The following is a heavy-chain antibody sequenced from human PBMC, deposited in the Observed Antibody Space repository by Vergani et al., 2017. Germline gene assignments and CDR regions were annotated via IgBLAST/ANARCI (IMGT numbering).Heavy chain of an antibody. D-gene: IGHD5-24*01. Sequence: QVQLVQSGAEVKKPGSSVKVSCKASGGTFSSYAISWVRQAPGQGLEWMGRIIPIFGTANYAQKFQGRVTITADESTSTAYMELSSLRAEDTAVYYCARGGKDGYNFYYYYGMDVWGQGTTVTVSS. J-gene: IGHJ6*02. CDR1: GGTFSSYA. CDR3: ARGGKDGYNFYYYYGMDV. V-gene: IGHV1-69*18. CDR2: IIPIFGTA.